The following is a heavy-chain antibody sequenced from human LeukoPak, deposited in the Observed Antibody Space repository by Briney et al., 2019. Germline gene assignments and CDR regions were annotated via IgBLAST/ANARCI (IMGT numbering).Heavy chain of an antibody. J-gene: IGHJ5*02. CDR1: GVSFSGYY. Sequence: SETLSLTCSVNGVSFSGYYWSWIRQSPGKGLEWIGEINHSGGTNYNPSLKSRVTISLDTSKNQFSLRLRSVTAADTAVYYCARGSDGSGYVGYFDPWGQGSLVIVSS. V-gene: IGHV4-34*01. D-gene: IGHD3-22*01. CDR3: ARGSDGSGYVGYFDP. CDR2: INHSGGT.